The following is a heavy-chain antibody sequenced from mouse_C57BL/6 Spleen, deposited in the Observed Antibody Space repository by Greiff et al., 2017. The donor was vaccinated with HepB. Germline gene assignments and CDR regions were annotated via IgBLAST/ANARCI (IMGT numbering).Heavy chain of an antibody. CDR3: TRFTTEVFDY. Sequence: EVMLVESGEGLVKPGGSLKLSCAASGFTFSSYAMSWVRQTPVKRLEWVAYISSGGDYIYYADTVKGRFTISRDNARNTLYLQMSSLKSEETAMYYCTRFTTEVFDYWGQGTTLTVSS. CDR2: ISSGGDYI. D-gene: IGHD1-1*01. V-gene: IGHV5-9-1*02. CDR1: GFTFSSYA. J-gene: IGHJ2*01.